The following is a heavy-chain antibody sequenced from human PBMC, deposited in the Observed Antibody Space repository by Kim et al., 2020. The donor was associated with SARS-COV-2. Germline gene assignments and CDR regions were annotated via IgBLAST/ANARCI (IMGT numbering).Heavy chain of an antibody. V-gene: IGHV1-2*02. CDR3: ARVVADPYYYYYMDV. J-gene: IGHJ6*03. CDR1: GYTFTGYY. D-gene: IGHD2-15*01. Sequence: ASVKVSCKASGYTFTGYYMHWVRQAPGQGLEWMGWINPNSGGTNYAQKFQGRVTMTRDTSISTAYMELSRLRSDDTAVYYCARVVADPYYYYYMDVWGKGTTVTVSS. CDR2: INPNSGGT.